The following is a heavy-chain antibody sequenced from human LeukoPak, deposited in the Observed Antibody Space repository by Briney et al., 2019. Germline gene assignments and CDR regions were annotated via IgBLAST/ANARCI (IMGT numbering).Heavy chain of an antibody. D-gene: IGHD3-10*01. CDR2: TSGSGGST. CDR1: GFTFSTYA. Sequence: GGSLRLSCAASGFTFSTYAMSWVRQAPGKGLEWVSATSGSGGSTYYADSVKGRFTISRDNSKNTLYLQMNSLRAEDTAVYYCARDLRFGEFSTFDYWGQGTLVTVSS. J-gene: IGHJ4*02. CDR3: ARDLRFGEFSTFDY. V-gene: IGHV3-23*01.